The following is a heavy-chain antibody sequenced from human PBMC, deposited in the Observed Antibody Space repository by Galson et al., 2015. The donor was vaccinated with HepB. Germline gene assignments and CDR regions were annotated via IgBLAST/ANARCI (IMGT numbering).Heavy chain of an antibody. Sequence: SLRLSCAASGFTFSDYFMSWIRQAPGKGLEWVPYISTSGDTIRYADTVKGRFTISRDNAKNSLFLQMNSLRVDDTAVYYCARQYYYNYLYWGQGTLVTVPS. D-gene: IGHD2/OR15-2a*01. CDR1: GFTFSDYF. V-gene: IGHV3-11*01. CDR3: ARQYYYNYLY. J-gene: IGHJ4*02. CDR2: ISTSGDTI.